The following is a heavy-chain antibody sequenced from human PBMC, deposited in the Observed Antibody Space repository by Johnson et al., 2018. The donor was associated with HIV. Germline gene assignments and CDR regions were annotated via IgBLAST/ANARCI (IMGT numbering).Heavy chain of an antibody. CDR1: GFTFSSYA. CDR3: ASTGSGSDEAFDI. Sequence: QMQLVESGGGVVQPGRSLRLSCAASGFTFSSYAMHWVRQAPGKGLEWVAVISYDGSNKYYADSVKGRFTISRDNSKNTLYLQMNSLRAEETAVYYCASTGSGSDEAFDIWGQGTMVTVSS. V-gene: IGHV3-30-3*01. CDR2: ISYDGSNK. D-gene: IGHD3-10*01. J-gene: IGHJ3*02.